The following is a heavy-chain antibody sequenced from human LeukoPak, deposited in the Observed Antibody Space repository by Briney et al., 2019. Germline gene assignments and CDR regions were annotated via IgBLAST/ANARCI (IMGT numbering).Heavy chain of an antibody. D-gene: IGHD6-19*01. CDR2: IYPGDSDT. J-gene: IGHJ1*01. CDR1: GYSSTTYW. V-gene: IGHV5-51*01. Sequence: GESLKISCKGSGYSSTTYWIGWVRQMPGKGLEWMGNIYPGDSDTRYSPSFQGQVTISADKSFSTAYLQWSSLKASDTAMYYCARRGIAVAGTPAEYFQHWGQGTLVIVSS. CDR3: ARRGIAVAGTPAEYFQH.